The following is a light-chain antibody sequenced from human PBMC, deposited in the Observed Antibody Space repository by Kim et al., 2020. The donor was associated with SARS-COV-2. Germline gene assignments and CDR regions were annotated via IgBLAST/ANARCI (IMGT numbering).Light chain of an antibody. CDR3: QQYGRLIT. CDR2: GAS. V-gene: IGKV3-20*01. J-gene: IGKJ5*01. CDR1: QSVTSNY. Sequence: EIVLTQSPGTLSLSPGERATLSCRASQSVTSNYLAWYLQKPGQAPRLLMYGASSRATGIPDRFSGSWSGTDFTLTISRLEPEDFAVYYCQQYGRLITFGQGTRLEIK.